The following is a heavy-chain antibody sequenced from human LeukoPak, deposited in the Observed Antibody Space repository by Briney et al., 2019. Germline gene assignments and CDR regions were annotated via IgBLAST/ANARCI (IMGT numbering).Heavy chain of an antibody. CDR3: ARASIAVAGTSFDY. V-gene: IGHV3-7*03. Sequence: GGSLRLSCAASGFTFSSYWMSWVRQAPGKGLEWVANIKQDGSEKYHVDSVEGRFTVSRDNAKNSLYLQMNSLRAEDTALYYCARASIAVAGTSFDYWGQGTLVTVSS. CDR1: GFTFSSYW. CDR2: IKQDGSEK. D-gene: IGHD6-19*01. J-gene: IGHJ4*02.